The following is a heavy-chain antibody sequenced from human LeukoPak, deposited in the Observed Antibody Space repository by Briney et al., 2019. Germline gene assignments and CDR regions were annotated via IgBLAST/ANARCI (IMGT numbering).Heavy chain of an antibody. CDR3: AKVPGGYNYGY. Sequence: GGSLRLSCAASGFTFSGSAMSWVRQAPGKGLDWVSTISGLGDSTDYADSVKGRFSISRDNSKNTLYLQMNSLRAEDTAIYYCAKVPGGYNYGYWGQGTLVTVSS. CDR1: GFTFSGSA. V-gene: IGHV3-23*01. CDR2: ISGLGDST. J-gene: IGHJ4*02. D-gene: IGHD5-24*01.